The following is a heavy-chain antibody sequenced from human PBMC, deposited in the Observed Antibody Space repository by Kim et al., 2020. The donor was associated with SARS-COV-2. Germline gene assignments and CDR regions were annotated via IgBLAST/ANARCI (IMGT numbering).Heavy chain of an antibody. CDR2: IRSKAYGGTT. CDR1: GFTFGDYA. Sequence: GGSLRLSCTASGFTFGDYAMSWFRQAPGKGLEWVGFIRSKAYGGTTEYAASVKGRFTISRDDSKSIAYLQMNSLKTEDTAVYYCTRDELYYDILTGYSPSNWFDPWGQGTLVTVSS. V-gene: IGHV3-49*03. CDR3: TRDELYYDILTGYSPSNWFDP. D-gene: IGHD3-9*01. J-gene: IGHJ5*02.